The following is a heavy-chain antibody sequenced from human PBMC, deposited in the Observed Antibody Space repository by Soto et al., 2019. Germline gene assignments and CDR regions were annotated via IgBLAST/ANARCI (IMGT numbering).Heavy chain of an antibody. V-gene: IGHV3-23*01. D-gene: IGHD7-27*01. J-gene: IGHJ5*02. CDR3: AKGGPFTGVFDP. Sequence: EGQLLQSGGDLVQPGGSLRLSCAGSGLTLRSYAMTWIRQTPEKGLEWVSTITGRSAVPSYADSVNGRFTVSRDNSKNSLYLQMHSLRPDDTAIYYCAKGGPFTGVFDPWGQGTLVTVSA. CDR2: ITGRSAVP. CDR1: GLTLRSYA.